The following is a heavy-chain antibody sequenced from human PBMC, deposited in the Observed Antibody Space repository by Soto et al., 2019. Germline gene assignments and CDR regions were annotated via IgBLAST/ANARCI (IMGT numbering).Heavy chain of an antibody. V-gene: IGHV1-69*02. D-gene: IGHD4-17*01. Sequence: QVQLVQSGAEVKKPGSSVKVSCKASGGTFSSYTISWVRQAPGQGLEWMGSIIPILGIANYAQKFQGRVTITADKSTSTAYMELSSLRSEDAAVYYCAGVGLDYGDPTGDYWGQGTLVTFSS. J-gene: IGHJ4*02. CDR3: AGVGLDYGDPTGDY. CDR2: IIPILGIA. CDR1: GGTFSSYT.